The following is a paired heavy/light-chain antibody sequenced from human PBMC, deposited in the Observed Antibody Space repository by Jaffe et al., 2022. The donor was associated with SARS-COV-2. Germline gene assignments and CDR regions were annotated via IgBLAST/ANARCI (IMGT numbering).Heavy chain of an antibody. J-gene: IGHJ4*02. V-gene: IGHV1-8*01. CDR3: ARIAARPDGGYDFWHTRQYYFDY. CDR1: GYTFTSYD. CDR2: MNPNSGNT. Sequence: QVQLVQSGAEVKKPGASVKVSCKASGYTFTSYDINWVRQATGQGLEWMGWMNPNSGNTGYAQKFQGRVTMTRNTSISTAYMELSSLRSEDTAVYYCARIAARPDGGYDFWHTRQYYFDYWGQGTLVTVSS. D-gene: IGHD6-6*01.
Light chain of an antibody. Sequence: DIQMTQSPSTLSASVGDRVTITCRASQSISSWLAWYQQKPGKAPKLLIYKASSLESGVPSRFSGSGSGTEFTLTISSLQPDDFATYYCQQYNSYSQLTFGGGTKVEIK. CDR3: QQYNSYSQLT. J-gene: IGKJ4*01. V-gene: IGKV1-5*03. CDR1: QSISSW. CDR2: KAS.